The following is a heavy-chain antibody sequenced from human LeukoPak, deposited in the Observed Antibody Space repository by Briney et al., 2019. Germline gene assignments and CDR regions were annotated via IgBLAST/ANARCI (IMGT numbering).Heavy chain of an antibody. CDR2: INHSGST. V-gene: IGHV4-34*01. Sequence: SETLSLTCTVSGGSFSGYYWSWIRQPPGKGLEWIGEINHSGSTNYNPSLKSRVTISVDTSKNQFSLKLSSVTAADTAVYYCASQNYYDSSGYYYRSGEGNYFDYWGQGTLVTVSS. CDR3: ASQNYYDSSGYYYRSGEGNYFDY. J-gene: IGHJ4*02. D-gene: IGHD3-22*01. CDR1: GGSFSGYY.